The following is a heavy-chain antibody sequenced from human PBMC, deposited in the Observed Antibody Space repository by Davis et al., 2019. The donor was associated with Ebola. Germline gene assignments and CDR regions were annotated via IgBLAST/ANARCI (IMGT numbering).Heavy chain of an antibody. D-gene: IGHD2/OR15-2a*01. CDR1: GFTFSSYW. CDR3: ARDPAYCNGIVCPSEY. J-gene: IGHJ4*02. Sequence: PGGSLRLSCAVSGFTFSSYWMHWVRHTPGKGLVWVARIDTEGTSISYADSVKGRFTISRDNAKNSLYLQMNSLRAEDTAVYYCARDPAYCNGIVCPSEYWGQGTLVTVSS. V-gene: IGHV3-74*01. CDR2: IDTEGTSI.